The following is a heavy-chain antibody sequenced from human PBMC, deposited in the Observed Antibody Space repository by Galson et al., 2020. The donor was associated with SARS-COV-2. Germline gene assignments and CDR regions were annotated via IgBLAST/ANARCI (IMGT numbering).Heavy chain of an antibody. Sequence: ASETLSLTCTVSGGSISNYYWNWIRQPPGKGLEWIGCIYYSGSTNYNPSLKSRVTISVDTSKNQFSLKLSSVTAADTTVYYCARGGNVYGSGRSFFDYWGQGILVTVSS. CDR1: GGSISNYY. D-gene: IGHD3-10*01. CDR3: ARGGNVYGSGRSFFDY. CDR2: IYYSGST. V-gene: IGHV4-59*01. J-gene: IGHJ4*02.